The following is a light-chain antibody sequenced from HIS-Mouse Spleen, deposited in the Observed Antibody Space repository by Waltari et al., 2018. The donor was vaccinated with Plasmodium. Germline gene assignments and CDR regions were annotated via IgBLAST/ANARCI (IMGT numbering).Light chain of an antibody. CDR2: DAS. CDR1: QSVSSY. CDR3: QQRSNWPPLT. V-gene: IGKV3-11*01. Sequence: EIVLTQSPATLSLSPGERATLSCRASQSVSSYLAWYQQKPGQPTRLLLYDASNRGTGIPARFSGSGSGTEVTLTISSREPEDFAVYYCQQRSNWPPLTFGGGTKVEIK. J-gene: IGKJ4*01.